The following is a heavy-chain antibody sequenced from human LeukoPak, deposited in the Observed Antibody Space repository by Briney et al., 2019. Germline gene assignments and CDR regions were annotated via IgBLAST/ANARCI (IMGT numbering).Heavy chain of an antibody. Sequence: ASVKVSCKASGYTFTGYYMHWVRQAPGQGLEWMGWINPNGGGTNYAQKFQGRVTMTRDTSISTAYMELSRLRSDDTAVYYCARVDIVVVVRGLYNWFDPWGQGTLVTVSS. CDR1: GYTFTGYY. J-gene: IGHJ5*02. V-gene: IGHV1-2*02. D-gene: IGHD2-15*01. CDR2: INPNGGGT. CDR3: ARVDIVVVVRGLYNWFDP.